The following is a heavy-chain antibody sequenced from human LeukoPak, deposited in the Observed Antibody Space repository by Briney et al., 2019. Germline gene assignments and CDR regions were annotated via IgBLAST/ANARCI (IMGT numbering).Heavy chain of an antibody. D-gene: IGHD2-15*01. CDR2: IWYDGSNK. V-gene: IGHV3-33*01. Sequence: PGRSLRLSCAASGFTFSSDGMHWVRQAPGKGLEWVAVIWYDGSNKYYADSVKGRFTISRDNAKNSLSLQMNSLRAEDTAVYYCARDRPGRELLPYYMDVWGQGTTVTVSS. J-gene: IGHJ6*03. CDR3: ARDRPGRELLPYYMDV. CDR1: GFTFSSDG.